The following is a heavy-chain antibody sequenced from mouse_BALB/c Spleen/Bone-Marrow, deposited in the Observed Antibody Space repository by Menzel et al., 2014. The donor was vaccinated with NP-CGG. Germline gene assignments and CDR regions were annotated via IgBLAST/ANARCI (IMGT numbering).Heavy chain of an antibody. CDR3: ARGGISVDY. CDR2: IYPGDGDT. Sequence: QVQLQQSGAELVRPGSSVKISCESSGYVFSTYWINWVKQRPGQGLEWIGQIYPGDGDTDYNGKFKDKATLTADKSSNTAYMQLSSLTSEDSAVYFCARGGISVDYWGQGITLTVPS. V-gene: IGHV1-80*01. CDR1: GYVFSTYW. J-gene: IGHJ2*01.